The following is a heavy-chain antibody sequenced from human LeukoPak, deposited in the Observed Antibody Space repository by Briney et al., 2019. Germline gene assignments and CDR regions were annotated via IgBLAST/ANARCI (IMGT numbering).Heavy chain of an antibody. Sequence: ASVKVSCKASGYTFTSYDINWVRQATGQGLEWMGWMNPNSGNTGYAQKFQGRVTMTRNTSISTAYMELSGLRSEDTAVYYCARGRHSYGYWEYYFAYWGQGTLVTVSS. D-gene: IGHD5-18*01. J-gene: IGHJ4*02. CDR3: ARGRHSYGYWEYYFAY. CDR1: GYTFTSYD. V-gene: IGHV1-8*01. CDR2: MNPNSGNT.